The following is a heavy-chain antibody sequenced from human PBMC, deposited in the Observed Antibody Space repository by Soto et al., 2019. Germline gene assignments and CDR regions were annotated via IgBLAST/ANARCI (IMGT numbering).Heavy chain of an antibody. J-gene: IGHJ3*02. CDR2: ISGSGGST. CDR1: GFTFSSYA. Sequence: EVQLLESGGGLVQPGGSLRLSCAASGFTFSSYAMSWVRQAPGKGLEWVSAISGSGGSTYYADSVKGRFTISRDNSKNTLYLQMNSLRAEDTAVYYCAKEGCSSTSCYAVGAFDIWGQGRMVTVSS. V-gene: IGHV3-23*01. D-gene: IGHD2-2*01. CDR3: AKEGCSSTSCYAVGAFDI.